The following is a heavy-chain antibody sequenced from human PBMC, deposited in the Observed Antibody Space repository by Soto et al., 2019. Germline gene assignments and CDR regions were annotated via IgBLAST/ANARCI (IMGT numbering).Heavy chain of an antibody. CDR3: ARGNYDILAGKWDCFDP. D-gene: IGHD3-9*01. J-gene: IGHJ5*02. CDR2: IGTGGDT. V-gene: IGHV3-13*01. Sequence: GGSLRLSCAASGFTFSDYDMHWVRQPTGEGLEWVSGIGTGGDTYYSGSVKGRFTISRENAKNSLYLQMNNLRVEDTAVYYCARGNYDILAGKWDCFDPWGQGALVTVSS. CDR1: GFTFSDYD.